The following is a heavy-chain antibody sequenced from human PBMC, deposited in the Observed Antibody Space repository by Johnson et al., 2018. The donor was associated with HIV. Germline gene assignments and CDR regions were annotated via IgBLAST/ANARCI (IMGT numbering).Heavy chain of an antibody. CDR1: GFTFSSYA. CDR3: ARVRGKIPRGAFDI. V-gene: IGHV3-23*04. J-gene: IGHJ3*02. Sequence: VQLVESGGGVVQPGRSLRLSCAASGFTFSSYAMHWVRQAPGKGLEWVSAISGSGGSTYYADSVKGRFTISRDNSKNTLYLQMNSLRAEDTAVYYCARVRGKIPRGAFDIWGQGTMVTVSS. CDR2: ISGSGGST. D-gene: IGHD3-10*01.